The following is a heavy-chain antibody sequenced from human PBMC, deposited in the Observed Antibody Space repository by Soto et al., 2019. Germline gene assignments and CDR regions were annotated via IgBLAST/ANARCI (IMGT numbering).Heavy chain of an antibody. J-gene: IGHJ4*02. CDR1: GFTFSDYA. V-gene: IGHV3-23*01. CDR2: ISAGGST. Sequence: EVQLLDSGGDLVQPRGSLRLSCTASGFTFSDYAMSWVRQPPGKGLEWVSVISAGGSTYYADSVKGRFTVSRANSKNTLYLQMNSLRAEDTAVYYCANVPIWCSSTSCYTEGFDYWGQGTLVTVSS. D-gene: IGHD2-2*02. CDR3: ANVPIWCSSTSCYTEGFDY.